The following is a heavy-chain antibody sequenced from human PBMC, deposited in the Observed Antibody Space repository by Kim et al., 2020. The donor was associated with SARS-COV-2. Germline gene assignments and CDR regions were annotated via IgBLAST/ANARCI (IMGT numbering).Heavy chain of an antibody. CDR3: AREGTFMVQASWEAFDI. V-gene: IGHV1-69*13. Sequence: SVKVSCKASGGTFSSYAISWVRQAPGQGLEWMGGIIPIFGTANYAQKFQGRVTITADESTSTAYMELSSLRSEDTAVYYCAREGTFMVQASWEAFDIWGQGTMVTVSS. J-gene: IGHJ3*02. CDR1: GGTFSSYA. D-gene: IGHD3-10*01. CDR2: IIPIFGTA.